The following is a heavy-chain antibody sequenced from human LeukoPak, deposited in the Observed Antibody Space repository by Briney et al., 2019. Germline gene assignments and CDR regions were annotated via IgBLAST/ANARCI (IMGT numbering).Heavy chain of an antibody. V-gene: IGHV4-59*12. D-gene: IGHD1-14*01. CDR2: IYYSGST. J-gene: IGHJ4*02. CDR1: GGSISSYY. Sequence: SQTLSLTCSVSGGSISSYYWSWIRQPPGKGLEWIGYIYYSGSTNYNPSLKSRVTISQDTSKNQLSLKLASVTAADTAVYYCASGWVPFDYWGQGTLVTVSS. CDR3: ASGWVPFDY.